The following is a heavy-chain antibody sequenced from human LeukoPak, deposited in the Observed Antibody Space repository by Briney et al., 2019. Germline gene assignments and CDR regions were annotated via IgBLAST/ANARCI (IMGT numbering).Heavy chain of an antibody. CDR2: IDYTGST. D-gene: IGHD3-22*01. CDR3: ARGERFYYDSSGYTNWFDP. CDR1: GGSVSSGSYY. Sequence: SEPLSLTCTVSGGSVSSGSYYWSWIRQPPGKGLEWIGYIDYTGSTNYNPSLKSRVTISLDTSKNQFSLKLSSVTAADTAVYYCARGERFYYDSSGYTNWFDPWGQGTLVTVSS. J-gene: IGHJ5*02. V-gene: IGHV4-61*01.